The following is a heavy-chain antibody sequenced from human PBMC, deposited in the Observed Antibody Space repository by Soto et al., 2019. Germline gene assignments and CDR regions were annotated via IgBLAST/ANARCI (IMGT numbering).Heavy chain of an antibody. D-gene: IGHD3-9*01. CDR2: ISAYNGNT. CDR1: GYTFTSYG. J-gene: IGHJ3*02. V-gene: IGHV1-18*01. Sequence: GASVKVSCKASGYTFTSYGISWVRQAPGQGLEWMGWISAYNGNTNYAQKLQGRVTMTTDTSTSIAYMELRSLRSDDTAVYYCARVYYDILTGYYSGAFDIWGQGTMVT. CDR3: ARVYYDILTGYYSGAFDI.